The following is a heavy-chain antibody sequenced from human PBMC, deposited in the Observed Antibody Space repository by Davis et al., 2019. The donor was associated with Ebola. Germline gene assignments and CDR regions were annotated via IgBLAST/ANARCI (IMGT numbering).Heavy chain of an antibody. Sequence: SVKVSCKASGGTFSSYAISWVRQAPGQGLEWMGGIIPIFGTANYAQKFQGRVTITADESTSTAYMELSSLRSEDTAVYYCARDLAVAGPRHFGDYWGQGTLVTVSS. CDR3: ARDLAVAGPRHFGDY. D-gene: IGHD6-19*01. V-gene: IGHV1-69*13. J-gene: IGHJ4*02. CDR1: GGTFSSYA. CDR2: IIPIFGTA.